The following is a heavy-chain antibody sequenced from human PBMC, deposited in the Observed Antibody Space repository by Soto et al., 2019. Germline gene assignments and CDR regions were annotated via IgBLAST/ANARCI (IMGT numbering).Heavy chain of an antibody. V-gene: IGHV3-53*04. Sequence: EVQLVESGGGLVQPGGSLRLSCAASGFTVSSNYMSWVRQAPGKGLEWVSVIYSGGSTYYADSVKGRFTISRHNSKNTLYLQMNSLRAEDTAVYYCARCGELGYYYGMDVWGQGTTVTVSS. CDR2: IYSGGST. CDR3: ARCGELGYYYGMDV. CDR1: GFTVSSNY. D-gene: IGHD3-10*01. J-gene: IGHJ6*02.